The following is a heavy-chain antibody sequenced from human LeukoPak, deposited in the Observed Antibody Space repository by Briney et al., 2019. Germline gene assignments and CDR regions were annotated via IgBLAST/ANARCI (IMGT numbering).Heavy chain of an antibody. CDR2: ISGSGGST. D-gene: IGHD1-1*01. Sequence: GGSLRLSCAASGFTFSSYAMSWVRQAPGKGLEWVSAISGSGGSTYYADSVKGRFTISRDNSKNTLYLQMNSLRAEDTAVYHWPKLFVDTNGTSVPEVSWFDPWGQGTLVTAS. J-gene: IGHJ5*02. CDR1: GFTFSSYA. V-gene: IGHV3-23*01. CDR3: PKLFVDTNGTSVPEVSWFDP.